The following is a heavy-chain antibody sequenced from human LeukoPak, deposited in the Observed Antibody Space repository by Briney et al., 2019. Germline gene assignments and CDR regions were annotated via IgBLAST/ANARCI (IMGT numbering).Heavy chain of an antibody. J-gene: IGHJ5*02. CDR2: ISSSSSTI. D-gene: IGHD4-17*01. CDR3: ARAGPLVRGDGNA. Sequence: TGGSLRLSCAASGFTFSSYSMTWVRQAPGRGPEWVSYISSSSSTIYYADSVKGRFTISRDNAKNSLYLQMNSLRDEDTAVYYCARAGPLVRGDGNAWGQGTLVTVSS. CDR1: GFTFSSYS. V-gene: IGHV3-48*02.